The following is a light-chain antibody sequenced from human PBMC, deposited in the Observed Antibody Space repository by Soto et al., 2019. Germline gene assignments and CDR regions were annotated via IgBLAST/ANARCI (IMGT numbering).Light chain of an antibody. V-gene: IGKV1-5*03. CDR3: KTYKSYQWK. CDR2: KAS. Sequence: EIHVSQSPSTLSGSVGDRFAITCRASESPSNFLAWYQQKPGRAPNLLIYKASNLESGVPSRFSGSASGTTLPITIHHLHPDDFEIYFCKTYKSYQWKFGQGTKV. J-gene: IGKJ1*01. CDR1: ESPSNF.